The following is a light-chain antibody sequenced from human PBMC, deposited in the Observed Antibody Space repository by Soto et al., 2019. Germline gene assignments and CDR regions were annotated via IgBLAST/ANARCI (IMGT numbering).Light chain of an antibody. Sequence: DIQMTQSPSILSASVGDRVTITCRASQSVSDWLAWYQQKPGKAPKLLIFEASTLAGGVPSRFSGSGSGTEFPLTITSLQPDDFAIYYCQHYDSHRGSFGQGTKLEIK. CDR3: QHYDSHRGS. J-gene: IGKJ2*01. CDR2: EAS. CDR1: QSVSDW. V-gene: IGKV1-5*01.